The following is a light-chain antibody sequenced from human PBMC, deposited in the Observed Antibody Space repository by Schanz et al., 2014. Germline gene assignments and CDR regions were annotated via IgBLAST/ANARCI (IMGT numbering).Light chain of an antibody. CDR3: QSWGTGMRV. CDR2: LHSDGSH. CDR1: SGHSNYA. Sequence: QLVLTQSPSASASLGASVKLTCTLNSGHSNYAIAWHQQQAEKGPRYLMKLHSDGSHNKGDGIPDRFSGSSSGAERYLIISSLQSEDEADYYCQSWGTGMRVFGGGTKLTVV. V-gene: IGLV4-69*01. J-gene: IGLJ3*02.